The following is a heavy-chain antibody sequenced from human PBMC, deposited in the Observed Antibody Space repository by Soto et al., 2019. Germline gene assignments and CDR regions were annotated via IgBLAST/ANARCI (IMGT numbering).Heavy chain of an antibody. Sequence: EVLLLESGGALVQPGGSLRLSCAASGFTFSTYTMNWVRQAPGRGLEWVAGIYGDGSGAFYGDSMKGRVAISRDNSKNTLYLQMNSLRAEDTAVYYCLKDRVPDGRWNFDYWGQGTLVTVSS. D-gene: IGHD2-2*01. CDR1: GFTFSTYT. J-gene: IGHJ4*02. CDR3: LKDRVPDGRWNFDY. V-gene: IGHV3-23*01. CDR2: IYGDGSGA.